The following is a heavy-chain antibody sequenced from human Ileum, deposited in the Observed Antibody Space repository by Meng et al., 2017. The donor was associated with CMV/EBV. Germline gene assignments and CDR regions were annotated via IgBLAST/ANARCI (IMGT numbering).Heavy chain of an antibody. CDR1: GYTFTGYY. V-gene: IGHV1-2*02. J-gene: IGHJ6*02. D-gene: IGHD6-19*01. CDR2: INPNSGGT. Sequence: ASVKVSCKASGYTFTGYYMHWVRQAPGQGLEWMGWINPNSGGTNYAQKFQGRVTMTRDTSISTAYMELSRLRSDDTAVYYCANLQTLIAVAGNGMDVWGQRTTVTVSS. CDR3: ANLQTLIAVAGNGMDV.